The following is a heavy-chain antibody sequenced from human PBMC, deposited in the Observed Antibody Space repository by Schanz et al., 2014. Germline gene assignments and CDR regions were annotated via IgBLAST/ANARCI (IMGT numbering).Heavy chain of an antibody. CDR3: ARGYGDSPTDF. V-gene: IGHV1-8*03. CDR2: INPNSGTT. Sequence: QVQLVQSGAEVKKPGASVKVSCKASGYTTFTDYYIHWVRQAPGQGLEWMGWINPNSGTTNYAQKFQGRVTITADRSTSTAYMELSSLRSEDTAVYYCARGYGDSPTDFWGLGTLVTVSA. CDR1: GYTTFTDYY. D-gene: IGHD4-17*01. J-gene: IGHJ4*02.